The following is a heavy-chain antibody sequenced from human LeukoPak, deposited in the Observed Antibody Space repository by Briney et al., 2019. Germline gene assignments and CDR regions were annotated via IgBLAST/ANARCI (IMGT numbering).Heavy chain of an antibody. J-gene: IGHJ4*02. V-gene: IGHV4-34*01. CDR2: INHSGST. CDR3: ASLRERSYYARGFDY. CDR1: GGSFSGYY. Sequence: KPSETLSLTCAVYGGSFSGYYWSWIRQPPGKGLEWIGEINHSGSTNYNPSLKSRVTMSVDTSKNQFSLKLSSVTAADTAVYYCASLRERSYYARGFDYWGQGTLVTVSS. D-gene: IGHD1-26*01.